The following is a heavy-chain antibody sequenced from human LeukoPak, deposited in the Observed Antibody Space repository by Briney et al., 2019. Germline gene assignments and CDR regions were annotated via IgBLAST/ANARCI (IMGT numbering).Heavy chain of an antibody. V-gene: IGHV4-59*01. CDR1: GGSISSYY. J-gene: IGHJ5*02. CDR2: IYYTGRT. Sequence: SETPSLTCTVSGGSISSYYWSWIRQPPGRGLEWIGYIYYTGRTNYNPSLKSRVTISVDTSKNQFSLKLSSVTAADTAVYYCARDRGYSGYGGGYNWFDPWGQGTLVTVSS. CDR3: ARDRGYSGYGGGYNWFDP. D-gene: IGHD5-12*01.